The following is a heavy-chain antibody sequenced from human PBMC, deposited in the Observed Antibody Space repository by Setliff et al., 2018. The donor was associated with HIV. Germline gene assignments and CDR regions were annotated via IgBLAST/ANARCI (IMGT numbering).Heavy chain of an antibody. V-gene: IGHV1-69*05. D-gene: IGHD1-26*01. Sequence: GASVKVSCKASGGTFSSYAISWVRQAPGQGLEWMGGIIPIFGTANYAQKFQGRVTITTDESTSTAYMELSSLRSEDTAVYYCARAPELYSGSYDAFDIWGQGTMGTVSS. J-gene: IGHJ3*02. CDR2: IIPIFGTA. CDR3: ARAPELYSGSYDAFDI. CDR1: GGTFSSYA.